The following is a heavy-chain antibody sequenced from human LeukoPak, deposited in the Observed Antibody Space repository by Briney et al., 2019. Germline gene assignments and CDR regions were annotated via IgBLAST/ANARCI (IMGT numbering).Heavy chain of an antibody. CDR3: ARDPGGRNLDY. Sequence: SETLSLTCTVSGGSISPYYWSWIRQPPGKGLEWIGYIYYSGSTNYNPSLKSRVTISVDTSKNQFSLNLSSVTAADTAVYYCARDPGGRNLDYWGQGTLVTVPS. V-gene: IGHV4-59*01. J-gene: IGHJ4*02. CDR2: IYYSGST. CDR1: GGSISPYY. D-gene: IGHD1-26*01.